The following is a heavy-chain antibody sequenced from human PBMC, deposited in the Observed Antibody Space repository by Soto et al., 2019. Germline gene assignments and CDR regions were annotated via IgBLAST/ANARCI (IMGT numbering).Heavy chain of an antibody. D-gene: IGHD6-13*01. CDR1: GFTFDDYA. Sequence: GGSLRLSCAASGFTFDDYAMHWVRQAPGKGLEWVSGISWNSGSIGYVDSVKGRFTISRDNAKNSLYLQMNSLRAEDTALYYCAKEAEYSSSWHDAFDIWGQGTMVTVSS. CDR3: AKEAEYSSSWHDAFDI. J-gene: IGHJ3*02. CDR2: ISWNSGSI. V-gene: IGHV3-9*01.